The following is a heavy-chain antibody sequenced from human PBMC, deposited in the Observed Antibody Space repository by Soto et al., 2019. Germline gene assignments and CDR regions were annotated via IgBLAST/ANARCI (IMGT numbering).Heavy chain of an antibody. CDR1: GYTFTNFG. CDR2: ISPYNGKT. CDR3: ARQPGVVGTADLYGMDV. Sequence: QVHLVQSGAEVKKPGASVNVSCKASGYTFTNFGLNWVRQAPGQGLEWMAWISPYNGKTDYAQKVQGRVTVTTDTSTATAYMEMGSLTSDDTAVYYCARQPGVVGTADLYGMDVWGQGTTVTVSS. J-gene: IGHJ6*02. V-gene: IGHV1-18*01. D-gene: IGHD2-21*02.